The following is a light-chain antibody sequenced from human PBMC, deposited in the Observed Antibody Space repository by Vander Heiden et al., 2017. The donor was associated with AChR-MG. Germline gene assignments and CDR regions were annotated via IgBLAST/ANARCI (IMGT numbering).Light chain of an antibody. Sequence: DIQMTQSPSTLSASVGDRVTITCRASQSISSWLAWYQQKPGKAPKLLIYKASSLESGVPSRFSGSGSGTEFTLTISSLQPDDFATYYCQQDYSFSVTFGQGTRVEIK. V-gene: IGKV1-5*03. CDR3: QQDYSFSVT. J-gene: IGKJ1*01. CDR1: QSISSW. CDR2: KAS.